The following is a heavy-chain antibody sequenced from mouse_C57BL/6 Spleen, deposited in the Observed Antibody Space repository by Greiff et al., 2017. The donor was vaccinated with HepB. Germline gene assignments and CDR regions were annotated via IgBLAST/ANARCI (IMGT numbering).Heavy chain of an antibody. CDR2: ISSGGDYI. CDR3: TRGYYSDSFCFDY. D-gene: IGHD2-12*01. Sequence: EVKLVESGAGLVKPGGSLKLSCAASGFTFSSYAMSWVRQTPEKRLEWVAYISSGGDYIYYADTVKGRFTISRDNARNTLYLQMSSLKSEDTAMYYCTRGYYSDSFCFDYWGQGTTLTVSS. V-gene: IGHV5-9-1*02. J-gene: IGHJ2*01. CDR1: GFTFSSYA.